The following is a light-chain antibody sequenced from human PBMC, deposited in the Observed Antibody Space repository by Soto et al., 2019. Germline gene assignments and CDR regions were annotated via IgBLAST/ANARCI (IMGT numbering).Light chain of an antibody. J-gene: IGLJ1*01. CDR2: DVS. Sequence: QSALTQPGSVSGSPGQSVTITCTGTSSDVGAYNFVSWYQQHPGKAPKVKIYDVSKRPSGVSDRFSGSKSGNTASLTISGLQAEDEADYYCSSYAGSSTYAFGTGTKLTVL. CDR1: SSDVGAYNF. CDR3: SSYAGSSTYA. V-gene: IGLV2-11*01.